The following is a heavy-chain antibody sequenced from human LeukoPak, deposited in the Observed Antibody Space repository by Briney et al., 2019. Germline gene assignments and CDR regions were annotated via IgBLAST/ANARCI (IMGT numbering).Heavy chain of an antibody. CDR3: ATGHSYGYDY. V-gene: IGHV3-74*01. J-gene: IGHJ4*02. CDR1: GLTFSDFW. D-gene: IGHD5-18*01. Sequence: GGSLRLSCAASGLTFSDFWMHWVRQPPGKGLVWVALVKGDGRTTIYADSVKGRLTISRDNAKNTLYLQMNSLRADDSGVYYCATGHSYGYDYWGQGVLVTVSS. CDR2: VKGDGRTT.